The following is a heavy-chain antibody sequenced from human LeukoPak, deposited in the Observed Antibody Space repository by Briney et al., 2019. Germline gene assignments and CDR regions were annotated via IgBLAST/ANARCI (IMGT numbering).Heavy chain of an antibody. CDR3: ARNGYSSSWYKANYYYYGMTS. Sequence: SETLSLTCTVSGGSISSYYWSWIRQPPGKGREWIGYIYYSGSTNYNPSLKSRVTISVDTSKNQFSLKLSSVTAADTAVYYCARNGYSSSWYKANYYYYGMTSGAKGPRSPSP. CDR2: IYYSGST. V-gene: IGHV4-59*01. J-gene: IGHJ6*02. CDR1: GGSISSYY. D-gene: IGHD6-13*01.